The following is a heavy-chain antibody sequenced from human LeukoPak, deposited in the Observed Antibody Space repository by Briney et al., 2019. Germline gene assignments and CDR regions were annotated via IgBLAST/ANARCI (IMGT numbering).Heavy chain of an antibody. J-gene: IGHJ6*02. CDR1: GFPFSSYW. CDR3: ASDSPYYGMDV. Sequence: GGSLRLSCAASGFPFSSYWMHWVRQVPGKGLLWVSRINSDGNATIYADSVRGRFTISRDNAKNTLYLQMSGLRVEDTAVYHCASDSPYYGMDVWGQGTTVTVS. CDR2: INSDGNAT. V-gene: IGHV3-74*01.